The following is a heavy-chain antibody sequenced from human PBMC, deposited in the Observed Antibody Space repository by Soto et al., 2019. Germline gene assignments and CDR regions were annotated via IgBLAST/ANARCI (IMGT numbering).Heavy chain of an antibody. CDR2: ISAYNGNT. J-gene: IGHJ3*02. CDR3: ARLYDSSRSWYGAFAI. Sequence: PVNRSWKSAGYALTGDRVGRVRQATGQGLEWMGWISAYNGNTNYAQKLQGRVTMTTDTSTSTAYMELRSLRSDDTAVYYCARLYDSSRSWYGAFAIWRQGTIVTVSS. CDR1: GYALTGDR. V-gene: IGHV1-18*01. D-gene: IGHD6-13*01.